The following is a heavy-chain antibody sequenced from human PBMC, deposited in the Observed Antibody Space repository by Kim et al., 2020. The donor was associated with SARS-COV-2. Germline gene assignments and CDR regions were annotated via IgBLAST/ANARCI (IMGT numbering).Heavy chain of an antibody. CDR3: ARDGGLGFSYGSHLIDF. CDR1: GYNFAAHY. Sequence: ASVKVSCKTSGYNFAAHYIHWLRQAPGQGLEWLGWFNHNSGGTHAARKFQGRVTMTRDTSISTAYMEMTTLGSDDTATYFCARDGGLGFSYGSHLIDFWGQGTLIIVSS. V-gene: IGHV1-2*02. D-gene: IGHD5-18*01. CDR2: FNHNSGGT. J-gene: IGHJ4*02.